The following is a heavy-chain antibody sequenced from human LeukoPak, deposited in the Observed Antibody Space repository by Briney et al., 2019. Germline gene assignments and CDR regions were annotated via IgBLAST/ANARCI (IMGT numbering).Heavy chain of an antibody. CDR1: GFTFSDYW. CDR3: ARDLYGPDY. CDR2: IYSGGRTT. Sequence: PGGSLRLSCAASGFTFSDYWMNWVRQAPGKGLVWVSLIYSGGRTTMYADSVKGRFSISRDNAKNTLYLQMKSLRDEDTATYYCARDLYGPDYWGQGTLVTVCS. V-gene: IGHV3-74*03. D-gene: IGHD4-17*01. J-gene: IGHJ4*02.